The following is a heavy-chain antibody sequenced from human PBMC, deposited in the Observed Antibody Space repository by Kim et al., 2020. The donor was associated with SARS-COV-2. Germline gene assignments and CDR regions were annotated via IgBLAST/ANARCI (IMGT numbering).Heavy chain of an antibody. D-gene: IGHD5-18*01. CDR1: GDSISSYH. CDR3: ARDRGGYGNGDFDY. CDR2: IYYSGST. J-gene: IGHJ4*02. Sequence: SETLSLTCIVSGDSISSYHWSWIRQPPGKGLEWIGDIYYSGSTNYNPSLKSRVTISVDTSKNQFSLKLSSVTAADTAVYYCARDRGGYGNGDFDYWGQGTLVTVSS. V-gene: IGHV4-59*13.